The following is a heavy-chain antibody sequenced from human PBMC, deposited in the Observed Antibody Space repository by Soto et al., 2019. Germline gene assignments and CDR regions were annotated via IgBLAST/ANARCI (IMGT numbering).Heavy chain of an antibody. D-gene: IGHD6-6*01. V-gene: IGHV1-18*01. CDR2: ISAYNGNT. J-gene: IGHJ4*02. CDR1: GYTFSSYG. CDR3: ARSIAAAVDLDY. Sequence: QVQLVQSGAEVKKPGASVKVSCKASGYTFSSYGISWVRQAPGQGVEWMGWISAYNGNTNYAQKLQCRVTMTTDTAPSTAYMEVRGLRSDDTAVYYCARSIAAAVDLDYWGQGTLLTVSS.